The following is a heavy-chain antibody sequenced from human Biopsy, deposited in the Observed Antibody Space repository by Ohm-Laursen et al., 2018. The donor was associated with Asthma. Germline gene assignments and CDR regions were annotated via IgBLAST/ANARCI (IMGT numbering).Heavy chain of an antibody. V-gene: IGHV1-69*13. CDR3: ARCQVGYSSGWSLLLRKIYYSGMDV. CDR2: IMTVFGTT. J-gene: IGHJ6*02. D-gene: IGHD6-19*01. CDR1: GGTFSNFA. Sequence: SVKVSCKAHGGTFSNFAISWVRQAPGQGLEWLGGIMTVFGTTNYAQKFQGRVTITADESTSTAYMEVTSLRSEDTAIYYCARCQVGYSSGWSLLLRKIYYSGMDVWGQGTAVTVSS.